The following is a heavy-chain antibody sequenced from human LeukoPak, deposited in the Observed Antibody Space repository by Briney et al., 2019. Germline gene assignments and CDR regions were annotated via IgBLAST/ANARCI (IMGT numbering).Heavy chain of an antibody. J-gene: IGHJ5*02. Sequence: SETLSLTCTVSGGSVNTDNYWGWIRQSPGKGLEWIGSIYYTGITYYNPSLKSRVTLSVDTSKNQFSLSLSSMTAADTAVYYWSGQGEWVLRDPWGQGILVKGSS. CDR3: SGQGEWVLRDP. CDR1: GGSVNTDNY. D-gene: IGHD3-10*01. V-gene: IGHV4-39*01. CDR2: IYYTGIT.